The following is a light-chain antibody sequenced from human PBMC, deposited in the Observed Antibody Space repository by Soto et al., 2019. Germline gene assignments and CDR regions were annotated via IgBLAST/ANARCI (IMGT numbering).Light chain of an antibody. Sequence: PGERVTLSCRASQSVSSSYLTWFQKKPGQAPRLLIYGASTRATSIPARFSGSGSGTDFTLTISSLQPEDFAIYYCQQDCNSPLTFGGGTKVEIK. V-gene: IGKV3D-7*01. CDR1: QSVSSSY. CDR2: GAS. J-gene: IGKJ4*01. CDR3: QQDCNSPLT.